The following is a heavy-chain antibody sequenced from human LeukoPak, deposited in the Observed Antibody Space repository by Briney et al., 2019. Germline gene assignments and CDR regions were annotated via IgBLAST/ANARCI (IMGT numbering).Heavy chain of an antibody. J-gene: IGHJ1*01. V-gene: IGHV3-48*03. Sequence: GGSLRLSCAASGFTFSSYEMNWVRQAPGKGLEWVSYISSSGSTIYYADSVKGRFTISRDNAKNSLYLQMNSLRAEDTAVYYCARVAQLWSHWGPGTLVTVSS. CDR1: GFTFSSYE. CDR2: ISSSGSTI. CDR3: ARVAQLWSH. D-gene: IGHD5-18*01.